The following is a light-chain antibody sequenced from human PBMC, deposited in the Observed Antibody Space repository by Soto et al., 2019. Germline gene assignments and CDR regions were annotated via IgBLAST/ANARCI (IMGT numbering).Light chain of an antibody. J-gene: IGKJ1*01. CDR1: QSISSW. Sequence: DIQMTQSPSTLSASVGERVTITCRASQSISSWLAWYQQKPGKAPKLLIYKASSLESGVPSRFSCRGSGTEFTLTISSPQPDDFATYYCQQYNSYSPWTFGQGTKVEIK. CDR2: KAS. V-gene: IGKV1-5*03. CDR3: QQYNSYSPWT.